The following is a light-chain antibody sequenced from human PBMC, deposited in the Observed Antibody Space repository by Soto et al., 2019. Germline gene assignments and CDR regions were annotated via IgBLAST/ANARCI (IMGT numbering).Light chain of an antibody. V-gene: IGLV1-44*01. Sequence: QSVLTQPPSASGTPGQRVTISCSGSSSNFGKSIVSWYQHLPGRAPQVLIYGNSQRASGVPVRFSGSKSATSASLAISGLLSEDEADYYCCSNAGRPDVFGTGTKLTVL. CDR2: GNS. CDR3: CSNAGRPDV. CDR1: SSNFGKSI. J-gene: IGLJ1*01.